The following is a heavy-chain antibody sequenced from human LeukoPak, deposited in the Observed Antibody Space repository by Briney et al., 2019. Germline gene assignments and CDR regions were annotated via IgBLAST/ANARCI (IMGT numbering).Heavy chain of an antibody. CDR2: ISGSGGST. V-gene: IGHV3-23*01. J-gene: IGHJ4*02. CDR3: AKGPITIFGVDILGYFDH. D-gene: IGHD3-3*01. Sequence: GGSLRLSCAASGFTFSSYAMSWVRQAPGKGLEWVSAISGSGGSTYYADSVKGRFTISRDNSKNTLYLQMNSLRAEDTAVYYCAKGPITIFGVDILGYFDHWGQGTLVTVSS. CDR1: GFTFSSYA.